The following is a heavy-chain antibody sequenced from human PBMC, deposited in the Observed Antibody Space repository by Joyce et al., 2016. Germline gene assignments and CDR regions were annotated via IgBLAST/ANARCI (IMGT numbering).Heavy chain of an antibody. CDR1: GYTFTGRY. CDR3: ARDDAAMAVPPSGDGAFDI. CDR2: INPNRVGP. D-gene: IGHD5-18*01. V-gene: IGHV1-2*02. J-gene: IGHJ3*02. Sequence: QVQLVQSGAEVKKPGASVKVSCQAPGYTFTGRYMHWVRQAPGQGLEWMGWINPNRVGPNYAQKLQGRFTMTTDTSMSTAHIELSWLRSDDTAVYYCARDDAAMAVPPSGDGAFDIWGQGTMVTVSS.